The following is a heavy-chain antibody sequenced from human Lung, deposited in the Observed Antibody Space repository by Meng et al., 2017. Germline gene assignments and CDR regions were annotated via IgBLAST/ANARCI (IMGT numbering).Heavy chain of an antibody. CDR3: ARGPTTMAHDFDY. Sequence: GQLRAWCAGLLKPSETLSLTGVVSGGSFSDYYWSWIRQPPGKGLEWIGEINHSGSTNYNPSLENRATISVDTSQNNLSLKLSSVTAADSAVYYCARGPTTMAHDFDYWGQGTLVTVSS. CDR1: GGSFSDYY. CDR2: INHSGST. D-gene: IGHD4-11*01. V-gene: IGHV4-34*01. J-gene: IGHJ4*02.